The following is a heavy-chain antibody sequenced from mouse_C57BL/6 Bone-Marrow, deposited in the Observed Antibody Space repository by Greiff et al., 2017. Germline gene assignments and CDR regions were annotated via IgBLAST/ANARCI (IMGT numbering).Heavy chain of an antibody. D-gene: IGHD1-1*01. CDR1: GFTFSSYT. CDR3: ARLLITTVVDYLDY. Sequence: EVKVVESGGGLVKPGGSLKLSCAASGFTFSSYTMSWVRQTPEKRLEWVATISGGGGNTYYPDSVKGRFTISRDNAKNTLYLQMSSLRSEDTALYYCARLLITTVVDYLDYWGQGTTLTVSS. J-gene: IGHJ2*01. V-gene: IGHV5-9*01. CDR2: ISGGGGNT.